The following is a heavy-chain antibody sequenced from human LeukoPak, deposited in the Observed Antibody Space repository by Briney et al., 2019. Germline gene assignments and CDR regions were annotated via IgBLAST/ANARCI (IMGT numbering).Heavy chain of an antibody. CDR1: GGTFSSYA. CDR2: IIPIFGTA. D-gene: IGHD2-21*02. J-gene: IGHJ5*02. Sequence: ASVKVSCKASGGTFSSYAISWVRQAPGQGLEWMGGIIPIFGTANYAQKSQGRVTITADESTSTAYMELSSLRSEDTAVYYCARDRAVVTAIRYWFDPWGQGTLVTVSS. CDR3: ARDRAVVTAIRYWFDP. V-gene: IGHV1-69*13.